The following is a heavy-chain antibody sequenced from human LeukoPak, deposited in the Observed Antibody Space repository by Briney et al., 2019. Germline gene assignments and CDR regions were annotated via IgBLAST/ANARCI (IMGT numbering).Heavy chain of an antibody. CDR1: GYTFTSYG. Sequence: GASVKVSCKASGYTFTSYGIGWVRQAPGQGLERMGWISAYNGNTNYAQKLQGRVNMTTDTSTSTAYMELSSLRSDDTAVYYCTRDPSITGTAHFDYWGQGTLVTVSS. D-gene: IGHD1-20*01. CDR2: ISAYNGNT. V-gene: IGHV1-18*01. J-gene: IGHJ4*02. CDR3: TRDPSITGTAHFDY.